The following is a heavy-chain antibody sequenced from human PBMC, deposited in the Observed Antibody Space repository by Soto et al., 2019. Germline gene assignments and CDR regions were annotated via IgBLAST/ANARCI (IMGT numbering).Heavy chain of an antibody. Sequence: QVQLVQSGAEVKRPGASVKVSCKASGYTFTGYAFSWVRQAPGQGLEWMGWISAYSGHTIYSQKFQGSVTMTTDPSTTTTYMEVRSLGSDDTAVYYCARCSTDYGDDGLSLQYRGQGTLVTVSS. V-gene: IGHV1-18*01. D-gene: IGHD4-17*01. CDR3: ARCSTDYGDDGLSLQY. CDR2: ISAYSGHT. J-gene: IGHJ1*01. CDR1: GYTFTGYA.